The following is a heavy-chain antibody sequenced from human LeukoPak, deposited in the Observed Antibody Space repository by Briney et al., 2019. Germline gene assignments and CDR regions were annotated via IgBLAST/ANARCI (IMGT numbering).Heavy chain of an antibody. J-gene: IGHJ3*02. CDR3: ARVLNYYDSTPPAFDI. Sequence: ASVKVSCKASGGTFSSYANSWVRQAPGQGLEWMGGIIPIFGTANYAQKFQGRVTITTDESTSTAYMELSSLRSEDTAVYYCARVLNYYDSTPPAFDIWGQGTMVTVSS. CDR1: GGTFSSYA. CDR2: IIPIFGTA. D-gene: IGHD3-22*01. V-gene: IGHV1-69*05.